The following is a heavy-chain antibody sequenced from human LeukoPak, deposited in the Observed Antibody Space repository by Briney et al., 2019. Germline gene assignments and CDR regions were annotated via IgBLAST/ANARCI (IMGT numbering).Heavy chain of an antibody. J-gene: IGHJ4*02. CDR2: ISWNSGSI. D-gene: IGHD3-22*01. V-gene: IGHV3-9*01. Sequence: GGSLRLSCAASGFTFDDYAMHWVRQAPGKGLEWVSGISWNSGSIGYADSVKGRFTISRDNAKNSLYLQMNSLRAEDTALYYCAKVHPKDSSGYYYGDSTYYFDYWGQGTLVTVSS. CDR1: GFTFDDYA. CDR3: AKVHPKDSSGYYYGDSTYYFDY.